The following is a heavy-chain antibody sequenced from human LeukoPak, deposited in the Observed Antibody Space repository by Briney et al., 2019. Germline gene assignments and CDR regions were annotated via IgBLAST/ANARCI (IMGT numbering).Heavy chain of an antibody. CDR2: IYYSGST. V-gene: IGHV4-59*08. CDR1: GGSISSYY. Sequence: SETLSLTCSVSGGSISSYYGSSIRQPPGKGLEWIGYIYYSGSTNYNPSRKSRVTISVDTSKNQFSLKLSSVTPADTAVYYCATGRWGSSWYRGFDPWGQGTLVTVSS. CDR3: ATGRWGSSWYRGFDP. J-gene: IGHJ5*02. D-gene: IGHD6-13*01.